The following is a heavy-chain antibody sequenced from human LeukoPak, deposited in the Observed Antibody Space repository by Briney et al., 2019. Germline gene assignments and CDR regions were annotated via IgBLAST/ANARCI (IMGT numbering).Heavy chain of an antibody. V-gene: IGHV3-48*03. Sequence: GGSLRLSCAASGFTFSSYEMNWVRQAPGKGLEWVSYISSSGSTIYYADSVKGRFTISRDNAKNSLYLQMNSLRAEDTAVYYCARMESHSLGCWGQGTLVTVSS. CDR2: ISSSGSTI. CDR1: GFTFSSYE. CDR3: ARMESHSLGC. J-gene: IGHJ4*02. D-gene: IGHD5-18*01.